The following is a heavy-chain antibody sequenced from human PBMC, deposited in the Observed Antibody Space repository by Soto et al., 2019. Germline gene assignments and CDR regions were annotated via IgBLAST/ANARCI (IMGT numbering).Heavy chain of an antibody. CDR1: GLTFSNYW. J-gene: IGHJ4*02. D-gene: IGHD2-21*01. CDR2: IDQDESRK. CDR3: GTDILLRDF. V-gene: IGHV3-7*03. Sequence: GGSLRLSCVASGLTFSNYWMTWVRQTPGKGLEWVANIDQDESRKNYVDSVKGRFIISRDNSRNSVYLQMNSLTADDTGIYYYGTDILLRDFWGQGTRVTVSS.